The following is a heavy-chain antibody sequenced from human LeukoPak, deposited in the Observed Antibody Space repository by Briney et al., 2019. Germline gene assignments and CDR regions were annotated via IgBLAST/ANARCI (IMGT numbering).Heavy chain of an antibody. D-gene: IGHD1-1*01. CDR3: ASSGRHRDY. J-gene: IGHJ4*02. Sequence: PGGSLRLSCAVSGFTFSSYEMNWVRQAPGKGLEWVSYISSSGSTIYYADSVKGRFTISRDNAKNSLYLQMNSLRAEDTAVYYCASSGRHRDYWGQGTLVTVSS. V-gene: IGHV3-48*03. CDR1: GFTFSSYE. CDR2: ISSSGSTI.